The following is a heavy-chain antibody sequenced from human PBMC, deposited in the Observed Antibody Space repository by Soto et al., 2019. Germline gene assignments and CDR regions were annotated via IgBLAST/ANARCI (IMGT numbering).Heavy chain of an antibody. Sequence: PGGSLRLSCAASGFTFSSYAMHWVRQAPGKGLEWVAVISYDGSNKYYADSVKGRFTISRDNSKNTLYLQMNSLRAEDTAVYYCAGDPSGGWYFAYIDYWGQGTLVTVSS. CDR3: AGDPSGGWYFAYIDY. CDR1: GFTFSSYA. D-gene: IGHD6-19*01. CDR2: ISYDGSNK. J-gene: IGHJ4*02. V-gene: IGHV3-30-3*01.